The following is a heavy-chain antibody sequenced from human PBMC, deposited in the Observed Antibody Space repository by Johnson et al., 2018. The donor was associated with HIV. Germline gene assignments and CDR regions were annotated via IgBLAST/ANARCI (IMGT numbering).Heavy chain of an antibody. Sequence: VQLVESGGGLVQPGGSLRLSCAASGFTFDDHGMSWVRQGSGKGLEWVSYISSSGSTIYYADSVKGRFTISRDNAKNSLYLQMNSLRAEDTAVYYCARERGRIAADAFDIWGQGTMVTVSS. CDR2: ISSSGSTI. J-gene: IGHJ3*02. D-gene: IGHD6-13*01. CDR3: ARERGRIAADAFDI. CDR1: GFTFDDHG. V-gene: IGHV3-48*04.